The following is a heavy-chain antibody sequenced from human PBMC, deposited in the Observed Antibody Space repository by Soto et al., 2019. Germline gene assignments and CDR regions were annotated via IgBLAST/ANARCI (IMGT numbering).Heavy chain of an antibody. D-gene: IGHD2-21*02. CDR1: GGTFSSYT. CDR3: ARDDGLAYCGGDCYS. CDR2: IIPIVGIT. J-gene: IGHJ4*02. V-gene: IGHV1-69*02. Sequence: QVQLVQSGAEVKKPGSSVKVSCKASGGTFSSYTISWVRQAPGQGLEWMGRIIPIVGITKYAQKFQGRVTITADKSTRTAYMELSSLISEDTAVYYCARDDGLAYCGGDCYSWGQGTLVTVSS.